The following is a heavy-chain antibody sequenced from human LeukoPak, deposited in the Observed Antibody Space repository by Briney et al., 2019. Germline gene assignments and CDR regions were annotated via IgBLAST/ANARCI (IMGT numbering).Heavy chain of an antibody. D-gene: IGHD5-18*01. V-gene: IGHV4-39*01. CDR2: IFYTGTT. J-gene: IGHJ6*02. CDR3: ARHQGYTYGVDSYYYAMDV. Sequence: PSETLSLTCTVSGGSISSNSYYWDWIRQPPGKGLDWNGSIFYTGTTYHNPSLKSRVTISVDTSKNQFSLRLTSVTAADTAVYYCARHQGYTYGVDSYYYAMDVWGQGTTVTVSS. CDR1: GGSISSNSYY.